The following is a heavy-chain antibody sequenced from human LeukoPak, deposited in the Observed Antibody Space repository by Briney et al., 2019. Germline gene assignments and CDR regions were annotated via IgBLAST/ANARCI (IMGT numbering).Heavy chain of an antibody. CDR1: GGSISSYY. Sequence: SETLSLTCTVSGGSISSYYWSWIRQPPGKGLEWIGYIYYSGSTNYNPSLKSRVTISVDTSKNQFSLKLSSVTAADTAVYYCARSYYDILTGYPYWYFDLWGRGTLVTVSS. CDR2: IYYSGST. V-gene: IGHV4-59*01. D-gene: IGHD3-9*01. J-gene: IGHJ2*01. CDR3: ARSYYDILTGYPYWYFDL.